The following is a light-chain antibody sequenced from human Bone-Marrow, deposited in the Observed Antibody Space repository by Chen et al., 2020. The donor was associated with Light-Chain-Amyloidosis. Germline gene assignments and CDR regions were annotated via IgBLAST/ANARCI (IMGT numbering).Light chain of an antibody. J-gene: IGKJ1*01. Sequence: EIVLMQSPATLSLSPGDRATLSCGASQTVSDNSLAWYQQKPGLAPRLIIYDASTRAAGIPDRFSGSGSGTDFTLTISRLEPEDFAVYFCQLYHSSPWTFGLGTKVDIK. CDR3: QLYHSSPWT. V-gene: IGKV3D-20*01. CDR2: DAS. CDR1: QTVSDNS.